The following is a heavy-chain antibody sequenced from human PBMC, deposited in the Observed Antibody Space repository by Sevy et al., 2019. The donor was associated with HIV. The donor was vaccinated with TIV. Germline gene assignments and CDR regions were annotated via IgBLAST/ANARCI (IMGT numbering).Heavy chain of an antibody. CDR1: VFTFNIYG. Sequence: GGSLRLSCAASVFTFNIYGMQWVRQAPGKGLEWVAFMRKDGINTYYADSVKGRFTISRDNSKNTLYLQMNSLRAEDTAVYYCAKDYYDSSGYYPMDAFDIWGQGTMVTVSS. CDR2: MRKDGINT. CDR3: AKDYYDSSGYYPMDAFDI. D-gene: IGHD3-22*01. V-gene: IGHV3-30*02. J-gene: IGHJ3*02.